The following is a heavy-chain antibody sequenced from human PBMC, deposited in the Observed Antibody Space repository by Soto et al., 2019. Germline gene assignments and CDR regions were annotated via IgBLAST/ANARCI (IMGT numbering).Heavy chain of an antibody. CDR3: AKAREVADAFDF. V-gene: IGHV3-23*01. CDR1: GFTFSTYA. CDR2: ITGSGSGSGINT. J-gene: IGHJ3*01. Sequence: EVQVLESGGGLVQPGGSLRLSCAASGFTFSTYAMSWVRQAPGKGLEWVSSITGSGSGSGINTYYADSVKGRFTISRANSKNTLSLQMHSLRVDDTAVYYCAKAREVADAFDFWGQGTMVTVSS. D-gene: IGHD5-12*01.